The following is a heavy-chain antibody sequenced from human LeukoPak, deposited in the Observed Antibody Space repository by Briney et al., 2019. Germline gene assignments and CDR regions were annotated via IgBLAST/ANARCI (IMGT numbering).Heavy chain of an antibody. Sequence: PSETLSLTCAVSGGSISSSNWWSWVRQPPGKGLEWIGEIYHSGSTNYNPSLKSRVTISVDKSKNQFSLKLSSVTAADTAVYYCVRTWSSYYNSAFDIWGQGTMVTVSS. CDR3: VRTWSSYYNSAFDI. D-gene: IGHD3-3*01. J-gene: IGHJ3*02. CDR2: IYHSGST. V-gene: IGHV4-4*02. CDR1: GGSISSSNW.